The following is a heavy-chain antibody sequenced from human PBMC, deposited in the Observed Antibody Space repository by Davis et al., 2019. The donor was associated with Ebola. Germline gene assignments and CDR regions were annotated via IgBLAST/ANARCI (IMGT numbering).Heavy chain of an antibody. V-gene: IGHV5-51*01. J-gene: IGHJ4*02. CDR1: GYSFTSYW. CDR3: ARVYYSSGWYYPLFDY. D-gene: IGHD6-19*01. Sequence: GESLKISCKGSGYSFTSYWIGWVRQMPGKGLEWMGIIYPGDSDTRYSPSFQGQVTISADKSISTAYLQWSSLKASDTAMYYCARVYYSSGWYYPLFDYWGQGTLVTVSS. CDR2: IYPGDSDT.